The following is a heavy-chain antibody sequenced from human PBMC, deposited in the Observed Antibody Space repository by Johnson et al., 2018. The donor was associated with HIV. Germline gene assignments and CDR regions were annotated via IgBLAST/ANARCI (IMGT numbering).Heavy chain of an antibody. CDR3: ARDRGYSGSYFGAFDI. CDR2: VYSDGNT. V-gene: IGHV3-66*01. J-gene: IGHJ3*02. D-gene: IGHD1-26*01. CDR1: GFTFSNYW. Sequence: VQLVESGGGVVRPGGSLRLSCAASGFTFSNYWMSWVRQAPGKGLEWVSVVYSDGNTYYADSVKDRFTISRDNSKNTLYLQMNSLRAEDTAVYYCARDRGYSGSYFGAFDIWGQGTMVTVSS.